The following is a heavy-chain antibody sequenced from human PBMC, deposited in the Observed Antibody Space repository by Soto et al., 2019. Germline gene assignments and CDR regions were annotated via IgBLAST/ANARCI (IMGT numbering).Heavy chain of an antibody. CDR3: ARVPRYDTWYFDY. CDR2: LWYDGSRE. CDR1: GFSVSTQV. V-gene: IGHV3-33*01. D-gene: IGHD3-22*01. J-gene: IGHJ4*02. Sequence: QVQLVESGGGVVQPGRSLRLSCTASGFSVSTQVIHSVRQAPGKGLEWVAVLWYDGSREYYAESVKGRFTISRDNSKNTMYLQMHSLRAEDTAVYYRARVPRYDTWYFDYWGQGTLASVSS.